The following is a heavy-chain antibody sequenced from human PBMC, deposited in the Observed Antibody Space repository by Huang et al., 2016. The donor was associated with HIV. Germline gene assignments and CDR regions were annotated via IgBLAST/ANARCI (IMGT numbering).Heavy chain of an antibody. CDR2: IKPGGPS. Sequence: QVRLEQWGEGVVKPSDTLSLTCAVYGASFTTYFWSWIRQSPVKGLQWIGEIKPGGPSNYNPVFQSRVIMSVDTLKNQFSLSLSPVEEDFFYFNMDLWGRGTPVIVSS. V-gene: IGHV4-34*02. CDR1: GASFTTYF. CDR3: L. J-gene: IGHJ6*03. D-gene: IGHD1-1*01.